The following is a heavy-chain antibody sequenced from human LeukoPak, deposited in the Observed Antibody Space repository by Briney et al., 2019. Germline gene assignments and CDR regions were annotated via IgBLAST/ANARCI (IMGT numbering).Heavy chain of an antibody. Sequence: GGSLRLSCAASGFTVSSNYMSWVRQAPGKGLEWVSVIYSGGSTYYADSVKGRFTISRDNSKNTLYLQMGSLRAEDMAVYYCARGDSGPFDYWGQGTLVTVSS. CDR2: IYSGGST. V-gene: IGHV3-53*05. J-gene: IGHJ4*02. CDR3: ARGDSGPFDY. CDR1: GFTVSSNY. D-gene: IGHD6-19*01.